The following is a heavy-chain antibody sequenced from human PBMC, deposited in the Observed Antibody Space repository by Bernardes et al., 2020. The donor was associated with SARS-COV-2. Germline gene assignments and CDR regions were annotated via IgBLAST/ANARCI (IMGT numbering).Heavy chain of an antibody. J-gene: IGHJ6*02. CDR1: GGSIRSNY. Sequence: ETLSLTCSVSGGSIRSNYWSWIRQVPGKGLEWIGYIYSSGSTTYNPSLESRVTISVDTSKNHFSLKVRSVTAADTAVYYCARANYNYYGMDVWGQGTTVTVSS. V-gene: IGHV4-59*01. CDR2: IYSSGST. D-gene: IGHD2-8*01. CDR3: ARANYNYYGMDV.